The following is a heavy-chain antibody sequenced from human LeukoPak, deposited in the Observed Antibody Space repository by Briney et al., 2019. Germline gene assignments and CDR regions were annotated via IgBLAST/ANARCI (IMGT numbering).Heavy chain of an antibody. J-gene: IGHJ3*02. V-gene: IGHV3-23*01. CDR2: MSSSDDGR. CDR3: ARDRGGHRGSALYWGAFDI. D-gene: IGHD7-27*01. Sequence: GGSLRLSCATSGFSFSSYAMCWVRQAPGQGLEWVSAMSSSDDGRYYAASVRGRFTISRDTSRSTLYLQMNSLRAEDAAVYYCARDRGGHRGSALYWGAFDIWGQGTMVTVSS. CDR1: GFSFSSYA.